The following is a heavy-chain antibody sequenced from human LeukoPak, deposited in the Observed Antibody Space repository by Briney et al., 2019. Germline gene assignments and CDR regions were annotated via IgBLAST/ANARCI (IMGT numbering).Heavy chain of an antibody. J-gene: IGHJ5*02. Sequence: GASVKVSCKASGYTFTGYYMHWVRQAPGQGLEWMGWINPNSGGTNYAQKFQGRVTMTRDTSISTAYMELSRLRSDDTAVYYCARDNPLSSSTYQRLNWFDPWGQGTLVTVSS. CDR2: INPNSGGT. CDR1: GYTFTGYY. D-gene: IGHD6-6*01. V-gene: IGHV1-2*02. CDR3: ARDNPLSSSTYQRLNWFDP.